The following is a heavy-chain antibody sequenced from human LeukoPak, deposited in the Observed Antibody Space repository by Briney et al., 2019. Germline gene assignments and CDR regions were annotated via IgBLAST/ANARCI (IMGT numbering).Heavy chain of an antibody. CDR1: GCTFINAW. CDR3: TTDGVGIEGATYDY. J-gene: IGHJ4*02. Sequence: GGSLRLSCAASGCTFINAWIAWVRQAPGKGLEWVGRIEATPHGGTTDYAAPGKGRFTTSRDKSKNMLYLQINSLKTEETAVYYCTTDGVGIEGATYDYWGEGTLVTVSS. CDR2: IEATPHGGTT. D-gene: IGHD1-26*01. V-gene: IGHV3-15*04.